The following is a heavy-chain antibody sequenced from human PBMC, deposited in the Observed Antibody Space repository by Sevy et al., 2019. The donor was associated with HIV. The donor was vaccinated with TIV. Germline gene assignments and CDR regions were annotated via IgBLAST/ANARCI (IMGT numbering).Heavy chain of an antibody. Sequence: GGSLRLSCAASGFTFSGYGMHWVRQAPGKGLEWVSSISSSSSSIYYADSVRGRFTISRDNAKNSLYLQMNSLRAEDTALYYCARVVAYCTGGTCFPGYYYGMDVWGQGTMVTVSS. D-gene: IGHD2-15*01. CDR2: ISSSSSSI. CDR3: ARVVAYCTGGTCFPGYYYGMDV. CDR1: GFTFSGYG. J-gene: IGHJ6*02. V-gene: IGHV3-21*01.